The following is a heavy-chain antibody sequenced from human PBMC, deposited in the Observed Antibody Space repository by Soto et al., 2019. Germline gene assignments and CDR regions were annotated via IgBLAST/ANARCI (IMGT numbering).Heavy chain of an antibody. V-gene: IGHV3-48*03. J-gene: IGHJ6*02. Sequence: EVQLVESGGGLVQPGGSLRLSCAASGFTFSSYEMNWVRQAPGKGLEWVSYISSSGSTIYYADSVKGRFTISRDNAKNSLYLQMNSLRAEDTAVYYCARENYDFWSGYSYYYYGMDVWGQGTTVTVSS. CDR2: ISSSGSTI. CDR3: ARENYDFWSGYSYYYYGMDV. CDR1: GFTFSSYE. D-gene: IGHD3-3*01.